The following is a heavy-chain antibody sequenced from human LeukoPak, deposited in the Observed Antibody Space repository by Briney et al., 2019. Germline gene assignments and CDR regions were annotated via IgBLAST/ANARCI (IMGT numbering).Heavy chain of an antibody. J-gene: IGHJ4*02. CDR1: GGSISSGGYY. Sequence: SQTLSLACTVSGGSISSGGYYWSWIRQHPGKGLEWIGYIYYSGSTYYNPSLKSRVTISVDTSKNQFSLKLSSVTAADTAVYYCARMEAGQGRTIDYWGQGTLVTVSS. CDR2: IYYSGST. CDR3: ARMEAGQGRTIDY. D-gene: IGHD1/OR15-1a*01. V-gene: IGHV4-31*03.